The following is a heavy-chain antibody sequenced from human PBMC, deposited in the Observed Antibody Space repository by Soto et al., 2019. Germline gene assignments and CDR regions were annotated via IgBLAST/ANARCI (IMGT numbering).Heavy chain of an antibody. Sequence: QVQPQQWGAGLLKPSETLSLTCAIYGAYFSPYYWSWIRQSPGKGLEWIGEVNLSGDTNYNPSLKSRVTISVDASKNQFSLRLRSLTAADTAIYYCARSPTFFNYVWGNSTYWAQGTLVTVSS. J-gene: IGHJ4*02. CDR2: VNLSGDT. CDR1: GAYFSPYY. D-gene: IGHD3-16*01. CDR3: ARSPTFFNYVWGNSTY. V-gene: IGHV4-34*01.